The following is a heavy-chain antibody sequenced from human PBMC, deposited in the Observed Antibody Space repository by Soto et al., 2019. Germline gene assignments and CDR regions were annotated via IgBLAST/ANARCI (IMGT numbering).Heavy chain of an antibody. D-gene: IGHD3-22*01. CDR1: GFTFSSYA. V-gene: IGHV3-23*01. CDR2: ISGSGGIT. Sequence: GGSLRLSCAASGFTFSSYAISCVRQAPWKGLEWVSAISGSGGITYYADSVKGRFTISRDNSKNTLYLQMNSRRAEDTAVYYCATTSYDKYYYYSSGPYYYYYGMDVWAQGTTVTVSS. J-gene: IGHJ6*02. CDR3: ATTSYDKYYYYSSGPYYYYYGMDV.